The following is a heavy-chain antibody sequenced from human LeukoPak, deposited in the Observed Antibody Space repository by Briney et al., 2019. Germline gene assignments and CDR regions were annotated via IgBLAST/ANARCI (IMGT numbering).Heavy chain of an antibody. V-gene: IGHV3-7*03. D-gene: IGHD3-16*01. Sequence: GGSLRLSCAASGFTFSSYWMNWARQAPGKGLEWVASINHNGNVNYYVDYVKGRFTISRDNAKNSLYLQMSNLRAEDTAVYFCARGGGLDVWGQGATVTVSS. CDR3: ARGGGLDV. CDR1: GFTFSSYW. J-gene: IGHJ6*02. CDR2: INHNGNVN.